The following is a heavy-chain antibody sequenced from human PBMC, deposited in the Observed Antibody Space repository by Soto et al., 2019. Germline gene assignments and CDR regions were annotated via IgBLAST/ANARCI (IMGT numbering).Heavy chain of an antibody. Sequence: EVQLVESGGGLVQPGGSLRLSCAASGFTFSSYWMSWVRQAPGKGLEWVANIKQDGSEKYDVDSVKGRFTISRDNAKNSMYLQMNSLRAEHTAVYYCAIDTQIYSSSWYSRYYYYYYGMDVWGQGTTVTVSS. D-gene: IGHD6-13*01. V-gene: IGHV3-7*01. CDR3: AIDTQIYSSSWYSRYYYYYYGMDV. CDR2: IKQDGSEK. J-gene: IGHJ6*02. CDR1: GFTFSSYW.